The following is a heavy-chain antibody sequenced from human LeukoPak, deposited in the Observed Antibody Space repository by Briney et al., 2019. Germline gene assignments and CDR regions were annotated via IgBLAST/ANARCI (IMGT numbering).Heavy chain of an antibody. D-gene: IGHD4-11*01. CDR3: AREAYSFVFDY. CDR1: GGSISSGSYY. V-gene: IGHV4-61*02. J-gene: IGHJ4*02. CDR2: IYTSGST. Sequence: SETLSLTCTVSGGSISSGSYYWSWIRQPAGKGLEWIGRIYTSGSTNYNPSLKNRVTISVDTSKNQFSLKLSSVTAADTAVYYCAREAYSFVFDYWGQGTLVTVSS.